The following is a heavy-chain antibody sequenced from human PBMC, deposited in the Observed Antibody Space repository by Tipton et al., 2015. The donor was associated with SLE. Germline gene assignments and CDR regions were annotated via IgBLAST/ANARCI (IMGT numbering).Heavy chain of an antibody. D-gene: IGHD6-13*01. J-gene: IGHJ6*03. Sequence: SLRLSCAASGFTFSSYGMHWVRQAPGKGLEWVAVIWYDGSNKYYADSVKGRFTISRDNSQNTLYLQMSSLRTEDTAVYYCARGSSWTGYYYYYMDVWGQGTLVTVAS. CDR3: ARGSSWTGYYYYYMDV. V-gene: IGHV3-33*01. CDR1: GFTFSSYG. CDR2: IWYDGSNK.